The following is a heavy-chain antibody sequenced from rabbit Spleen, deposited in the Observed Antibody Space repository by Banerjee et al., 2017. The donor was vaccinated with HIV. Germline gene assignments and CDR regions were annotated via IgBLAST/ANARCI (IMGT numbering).Heavy chain of an antibody. J-gene: IGHJ4*01. V-gene: IGHV1S45*01. CDR3: ARDLVGVIGWNFYL. CDR1: GFSFGDRDV. D-gene: IGHD1-1*01. Sequence: QEQLVESGGGLVQPEGSLTLTCKASGFSFGDRDVMCWVRQAPGKGLEWIACINAATANPVYATWAKGRFTISRTSSTTVTLRMTSLTAADTATCFCARDLVGVIGWNFYLWGQGTLVTVS. CDR2: INAATANP.